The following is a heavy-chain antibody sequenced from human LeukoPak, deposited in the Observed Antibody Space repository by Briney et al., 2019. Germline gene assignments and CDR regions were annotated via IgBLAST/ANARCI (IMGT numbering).Heavy chain of an antibody. CDR2: ISSSSSYI. Sequence: GGSLRLSCAASGFTFSSYSMNWVRQAPGKGLEWVSSISSSSSYIYYADSVKGRFTISRDNAKNSLYLQMNSLRAEDTAVYYCARVPLRYCGSTSCYANDYWGQGTLVTVSS. CDR1: GFTFSSYS. V-gene: IGHV3-21*01. J-gene: IGHJ4*02. CDR3: ARVPLRYCGSTSCYANDY. D-gene: IGHD2-2*01.